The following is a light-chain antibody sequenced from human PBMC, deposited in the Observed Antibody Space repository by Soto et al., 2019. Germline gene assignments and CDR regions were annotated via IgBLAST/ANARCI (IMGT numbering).Light chain of an antibody. CDR2: DAS. J-gene: IGKJ4*01. CDR3: QQRSSWPLT. Sequence: EIVLTQSPSTLSLSPGERATLSCRASQSISSYLAWYQQKPGQAPSLLIYDASNRATGIPARFSGSGSGTDFTLTISSLEPEDFELYYCQQRSSWPLTFGGGTKVDIK. CDR1: QSISSY. V-gene: IGKV3-11*01.